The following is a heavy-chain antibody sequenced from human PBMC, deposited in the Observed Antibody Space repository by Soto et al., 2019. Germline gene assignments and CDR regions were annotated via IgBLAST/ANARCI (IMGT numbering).Heavy chain of an antibody. Sequence: QVQLVQSGAEVKTPGSSVKVTCKASGGTFSNNVISWVRQAPGQGLEWMGGITRIFGTATTNYAQKFQVRITITADESTNTAYMELSSLRSEDTALYYCASGITVAFDHWGQGTLVTVSS. CDR1: GGTFSNNV. CDR2: ITRIFGTA. D-gene: IGHD6-19*01. J-gene: IGHJ5*02. V-gene: IGHV1-69*01. CDR3: ASGITVAFDH.